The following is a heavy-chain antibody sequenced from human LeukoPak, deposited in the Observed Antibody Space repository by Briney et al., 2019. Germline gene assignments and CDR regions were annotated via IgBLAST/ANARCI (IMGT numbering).Heavy chain of an antibody. J-gene: IGHJ4*02. CDR2: ITWDGGST. V-gene: IGHV3-20*04. D-gene: IGHD2-15*01. Sequence: PGGSLRLSCAASGFTFDNYGMSWVRQAPGKGLEWVSGITWDGGSTGYADSVKGRFTISRDNAKNSLYLQMNSLRAEDTAVYCSRVLPPCDPLDYWGQGTLVTVSS. CDR1: GFTFDNYG. CDR3: RVLPPCDPLDY.